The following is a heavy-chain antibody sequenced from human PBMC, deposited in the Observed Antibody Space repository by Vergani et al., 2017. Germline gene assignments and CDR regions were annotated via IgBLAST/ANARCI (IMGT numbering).Heavy chain of an antibody. CDR2: IIPIFGTA. J-gene: IGHJ6*02. V-gene: IGHV1-69*12. CDR1: GGTFSSYA. CDR3: ARSNSGGYYGGDYYYDGMDV. D-gene: IGHD1-26*01. Sequence: QVQLVQSGAEVKKPGSSVKVSCKASGGTFSSYAISWVRQAPGQGLEWMGGIIPIFGTANYAQKFQVRVTVTADESTSTAYMERSSLRSEDTAVYYCARSNSGGYYGGDYYYDGMDVWGQGTTVTVSS.